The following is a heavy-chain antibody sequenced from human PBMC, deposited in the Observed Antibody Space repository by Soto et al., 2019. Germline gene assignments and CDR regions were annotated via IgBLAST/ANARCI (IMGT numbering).Heavy chain of an antibody. CDR3: ATELHAAAAQFTDAFDI. CDR1: GFTFSSYA. CDR2: ISVSGDVT. J-gene: IGHJ3*02. D-gene: IGHD6-13*01. V-gene: IGHV3-23*01. Sequence: PGGSLRLSCVVSGFTFSSYAMNWVRQAPGKGLEWVSSISVSGDVTYHADSVKGRFTISRDNSKSTLFLLMNSLGADDTAVYYCATELHAAAAQFTDAFDIWGQGTMVTVSS.